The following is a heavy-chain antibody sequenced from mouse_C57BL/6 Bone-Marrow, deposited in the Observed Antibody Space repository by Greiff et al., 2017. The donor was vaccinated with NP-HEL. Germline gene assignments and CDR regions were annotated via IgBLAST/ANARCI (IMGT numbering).Heavy chain of an antibody. V-gene: IGHV3-6*01. CDR3: AVAWFAY. J-gene: IGHJ3*01. CDR1: GYSITSGYY. CDR2: ISYDGSN. Sequence: VQLKESGPGLVKPSQSLSLTCSVTGYSITSGYYWNWIRQFPGNKLEWMAYISYDGSNNYNPSLKNRISITRDTSKNQFFLKLNSVTTEDTATYYCAVAWFAYWGQGTLVTVSA.